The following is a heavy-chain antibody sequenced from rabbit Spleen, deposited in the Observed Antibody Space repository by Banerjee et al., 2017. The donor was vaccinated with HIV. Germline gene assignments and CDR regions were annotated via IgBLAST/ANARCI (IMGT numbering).Heavy chain of an antibody. Sequence: QEQLEESGGDLVKPEGSLTLTCTASGFSFSSYWICWVRQAPGKGLEWIGCMDPVFGATYYASWPKGRFTISKPSSTTVTLQMTSLTAADTATYFCARDDALTHSYAFNLWGPGTLVTVS. CDR3: ARDDALTHSYAFNL. V-gene: IGHV1S45*01. CDR2: MDPVFGAT. D-gene: IGHD4-1*01. J-gene: IGHJ4*01. CDR1: GFSFSSYW.